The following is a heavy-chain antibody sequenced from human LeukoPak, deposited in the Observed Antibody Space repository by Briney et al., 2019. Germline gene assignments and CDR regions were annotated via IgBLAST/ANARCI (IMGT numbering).Heavy chain of an antibody. CDR2: ISSTGGNT. J-gene: IGHJ4*02. CDR3: VRDTSHCSGGRCFATYSFDY. Sequence: GGSPRLSRSASRFTFSNYAMHWVRQAPGKGLECISTISSTGGNTYYADSVKGRLTISRDNSKNTLYLQMSSLRAEDTAVYYCVRDTSHCSGGRCFATYSFDYWGQGTRVTVSS. V-gene: IGHV3-64D*09. CDR1: RFTFSNYA. D-gene: IGHD2-15*01.